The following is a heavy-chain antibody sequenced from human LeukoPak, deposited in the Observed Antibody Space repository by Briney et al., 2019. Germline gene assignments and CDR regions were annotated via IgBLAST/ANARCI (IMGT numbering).Heavy chain of an antibody. D-gene: IGHD2-15*01. CDR1: GYTFTSYA. J-gene: IGHJ4*02. V-gene: IGHV1-3*01. CDR3: ARGGGSVRSGYFDY. Sequence: ASVKVSCKASGYTFTSYAMHWVRQAPGQRLEWMGWINAGNGNTKYSQKFQGRVTITRDTSASTAYMELSSLRSEDTAVYYCARGGGSVRSGYFDYWGRGPLATVSP. CDR2: INAGNGNT.